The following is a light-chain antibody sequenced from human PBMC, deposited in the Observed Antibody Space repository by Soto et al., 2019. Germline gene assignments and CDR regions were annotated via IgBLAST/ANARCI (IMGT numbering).Light chain of an antibody. CDR1: SSDVGGYNY. Sequence: QSALTQPASVSGSPGQSITISCTGTSSDVGGYNYVSWYQQYPGKAPKLMIYEVTKRPSGVSNRFSGSKSGNTASLTISGLQAEDESDYYCSSYTSISTLVFGGGTKLTVL. CDR2: EVT. J-gene: IGLJ2*01. V-gene: IGLV2-14*01. CDR3: SSYTSISTLV.